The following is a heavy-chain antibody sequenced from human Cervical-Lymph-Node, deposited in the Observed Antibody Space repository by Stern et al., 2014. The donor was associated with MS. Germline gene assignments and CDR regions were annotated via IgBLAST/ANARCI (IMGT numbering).Heavy chain of an antibody. V-gene: IGHV1-69*06. Sequence: QVQLVQSGAEVKKPGSSVKVSCKASGDTFGTYAFSWVRQAPGQGLEWMGGIITIFGKTNYAQKFQGTATITADKSTSTAYLAPSSLRSEDTAMYYCAREGKSRDGYNNPFDYWGQGTLVTVSS. CDR1: GDTFGTYA. CDR2: IITIFGKT. CDR3: AREGKSRDGYNNPFDY. D-gene: IGHD5-24*01. J-gene: IGHJ4*02.